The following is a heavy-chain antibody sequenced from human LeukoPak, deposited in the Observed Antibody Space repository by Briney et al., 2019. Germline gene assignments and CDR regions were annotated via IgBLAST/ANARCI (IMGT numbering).Heavy chain of an antibody. Sequence: GASVKVSCKASGYTFTGYYMHWVRQAPGQGLELMGWINPNSGGTNYAQKFQGRVTMTRDTSISTAYMELSRLRSDDTAVYYCARDRYYYYDKEFDPWGQGTLVTVSS. CDR1: GYTFTGYY. CDR3: ARDRYYYYDKEFDP. D-gene: IGHD3-22*01. J-gene: IGHJ5*02. CDR2: INPNSGGT. V-gene: IGHV1-2*02.